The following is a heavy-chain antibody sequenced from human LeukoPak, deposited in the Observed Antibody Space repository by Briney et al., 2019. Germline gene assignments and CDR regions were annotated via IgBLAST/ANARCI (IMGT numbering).Heavy chain of an antibody. CDR3: AREGDGYSTGSYYYYMDV. Sequence: SETLSLTCTVSGGSISSYYWNWIRQPPGKGLEWIGYIYYSGSTNYNPSLKSRVTISVDTSKNQFSLKLSSVTAADTAVYYCAREGDGYSTGSYYYYMDVWGKGTTVTISS. CDR1: GGSISSYY. CDR2: IYYSGST. V-gene: IGHV4-59*12. J-gene: IGHJ6*03. D-gene: IGHD5-24*01.